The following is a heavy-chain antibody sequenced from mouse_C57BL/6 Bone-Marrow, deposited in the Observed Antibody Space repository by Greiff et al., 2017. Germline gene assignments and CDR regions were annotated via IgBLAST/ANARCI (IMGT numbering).Heavy chain of an antibody. CDR3: ARVGLLRNYAMDY. V-gene: IGHV1-42*01. Sequence: VQLQQPGPELVKPGASVKISCKASGYSFTGYYMNWVKQSPEKSLEWIGEINPSTGGTTYNQKFKAKATLTVDKSSSTAYMQLKSLTSEDSAVYYCARVGLLRNYAMDYWGQGTSVTVSS. CDR2: INPSTGGT. CDR1: GYSFTGYY. J-gene: IGHJ4*01. D-gene: IGHD1-1*01.